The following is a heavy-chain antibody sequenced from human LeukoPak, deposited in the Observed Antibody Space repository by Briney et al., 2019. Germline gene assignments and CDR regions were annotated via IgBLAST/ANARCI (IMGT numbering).Heavy chain of an antibody. D-gene: IGHD6-19*01. J-gene: IGHJ2*01. V-gene: IGHV4-39*07. CDR2: IYWSGIT. CDR1: GGSISSTSSF. Sequence: SETLSLTCTVSGGSISSTSSFWGWIRQPPGKGLEYIGSIYWSGITYYNPSLKSRLTISIDTSNNKFSLKLSSVTAADTAVYYCARMSGVGFSSPSGDVWGRGTLVTVSS. CDR3: ARMSGVGFSSPSGDV.